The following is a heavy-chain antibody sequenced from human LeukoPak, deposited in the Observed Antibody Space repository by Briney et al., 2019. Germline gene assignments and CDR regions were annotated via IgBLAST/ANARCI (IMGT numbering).Heavy chain of an antibody. J-gene: IGHJ4*02. Sequence: GGSLRLSCAASGFTFTKYAMTWARQAPGEGLEWVSTISGTGAFTFYADSVKGRFTISRDNSKNTLYLQMNSLRADDTAMYYCAGAPTGTSRFDYWGQGTLVTVSS. V-gene: IGHV3-23*01. CDR3: AGAPTGTSRFDY. CDR2: ISGTGAFT. CDR1: GFTFTKYA. D-gene: IGHD3-10*01.